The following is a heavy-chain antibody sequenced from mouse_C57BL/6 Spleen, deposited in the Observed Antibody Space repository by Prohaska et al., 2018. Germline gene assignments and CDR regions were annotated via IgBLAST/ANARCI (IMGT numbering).Heavy chain of an antibody. V-gene: IGHV1-22*01. CDR2: INPNNGGT. CDR3: ARRLDY. J-gene: IGHJ2*01. Sequence: HGKSLEWIGYINPNNGGTSYNQKFKGKATLTVNKSSTTAYMELRSLTSEDYAVYYCARRLDYWGQGTTLTVSS. D-gene: IGHD2-13*01.